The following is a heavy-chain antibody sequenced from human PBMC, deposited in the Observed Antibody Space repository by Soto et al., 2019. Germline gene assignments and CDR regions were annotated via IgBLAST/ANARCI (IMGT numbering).Heavy chain of an antibody. CDR1: GFTFSSYG. Sequence: QVQLVESGGGVVQPGRSLRLSCAASGFTFSSYGIHWVRQAPGKGLEWVAVIWYDGSNKYYADSVKGRFTISRDNSKNTLYLQMNSLRAEDTAVYYCARDPSITMISMDAFDIWGQGTMVTVSS. CDR2: IWYDGSNK. CDR3: ARDPSITMISMDAFDI. J-gene: IGHJ3*02. V-gene: IGHV3-33*01. D-gene: IGHD3-22*01.